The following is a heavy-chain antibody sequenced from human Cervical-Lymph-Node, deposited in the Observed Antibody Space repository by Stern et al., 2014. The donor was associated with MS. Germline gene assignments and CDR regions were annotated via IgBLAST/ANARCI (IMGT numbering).Heavy chain of an antibody. V-gene: IGHV3-9*01. Sequence: EVQLVESGGGLVQPGRSLRLSCDASGFNFDDYAMHWVRQAPGKGLEWVSSITWDSVTIHYADSVKGRFTISIGTAKVFLQMNSLRPDDTAFYYCAKGSSGSYIRGRLGYLESWGQGTLVTVSS. CDR1: GFNFDDYA. D-gene: IGHD1-26*01. CDR3: AKGSSGSYIRGRLGYLES. CDR2: ITWDSVTI. J-gene: IGHJ5*02.